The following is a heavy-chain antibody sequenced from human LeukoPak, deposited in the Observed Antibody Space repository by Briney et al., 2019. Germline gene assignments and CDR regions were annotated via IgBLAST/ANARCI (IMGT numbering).Heavy chain of an antibody. CDR2: ISAYNGNT. CDR3: ARIPVDTAVADVSLFDY. CDR1: GYTFTSYG. D-gene: IGHD5-18*01. J-gene: IGHJ4*02. Sequence: GASVKVSCKASGYTFTSYGISWVRQAPGQGLEWMGWISAYNGNTNYAQKLQGRVTMTTDTSTSTAYMELRSLRSDDTAVYYCARIPVDTAVADVSLFDYWGQGTLVTVSS. V-gene: IGHV1-18*04.